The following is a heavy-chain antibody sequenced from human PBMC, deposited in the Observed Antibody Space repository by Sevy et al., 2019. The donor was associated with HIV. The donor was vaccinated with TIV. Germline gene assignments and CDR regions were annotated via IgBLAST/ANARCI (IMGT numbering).Heavy chain of an antibody. V-gene: IGHV3-30*02. CDR3: AKGGSGSIGHYGIDV. Sequence: GGSLRLSCATSGFRFNNFGMYWVRQAPGKGLEGVAFIRYDGINKYYVDSVKGRSTISRDNSKDTLYLEMKSLRSEDTAIYYCAKGGSGSIGHYGIDVWGQGTTVTVSS. D-gene: IGHD6-25*01. CDR1: GFRFNNFG. CDR2: IRYDGINK. J-gene: IGHJ6*02.